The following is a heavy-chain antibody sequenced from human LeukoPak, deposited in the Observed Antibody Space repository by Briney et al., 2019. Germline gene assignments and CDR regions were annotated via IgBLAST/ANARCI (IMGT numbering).Heavy chain of an antibody. Sequence: GGSLRLSCAASGFTFSSYGMSWVRQAPGKGLEWVSGISNSGGSTDYADSVKGRFTISRDNSKNTLYLQMNSLRAEDTAVYYCAKDPFAGADDAFDIWGQGTRVTVSS. D-gene: IGHD3-3*01. V-gene: IGHV3-23*01. J-gene: IGHJ3*02. CDR1: GFTFSSYG. CDR2: ISNSGGST. CDR3: AKDPFAGADDAFDI.